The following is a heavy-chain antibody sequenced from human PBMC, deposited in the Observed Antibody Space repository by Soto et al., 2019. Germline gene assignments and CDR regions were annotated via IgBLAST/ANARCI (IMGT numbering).Heavy chain of an antibody. CDR2: IYYSGNT. CDR3: ARGTYYDFWSGTPHAFDI. Sequence: SETLSLTCTVPGGSVSSGGYYWSWIRQHPGKGLEFIGYIYYSGNTYYNPSLKSRVTISLDTSKNQFSLKLSSMTAADTAVYYCARGTYYDFWSGTPHAFDIWGRGTMVTVS. CDR1: GGSVSSGGYY. J-gene: IGHJ3*02. V-gene: IGHV4-31*03. D-gene: IGHD3-3*01.